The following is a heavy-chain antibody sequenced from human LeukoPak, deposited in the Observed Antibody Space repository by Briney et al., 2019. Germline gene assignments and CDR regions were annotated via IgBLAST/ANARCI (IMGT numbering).Heavy chain of an antibody. CDR3: ARVVATGRYYFDY. Sequence: ASVKVSCKASGYTFTGYYMHWVRQAPGQGLEWMGWINPNSGGTNYAQKFQGRVTTTRDTSISTAYMELSRLRSDDTAVYYCARVVATGRYYFDYWGQGTLVTVSS. D-gene: IGHD5-12*01. J-gene: IGHJ4*02. V-gene: IGHV1-2*02. CDR2: INPNSGGT. CDR1: GYTFTGYY.